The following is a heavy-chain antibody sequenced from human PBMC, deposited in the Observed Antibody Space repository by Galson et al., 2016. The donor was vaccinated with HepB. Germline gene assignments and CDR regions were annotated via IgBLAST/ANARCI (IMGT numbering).Heavy chain of an antibody. V-gene: IGHV3-23*01. CDR2: ISMSGGSR. Sequence: SLRLSCAASGFTFSSYGMTWVRQAPGKGLEDASSISMSGGSRDYAESVKGRFTISRDNSRSTLFLQMNSLRAEDTGVYYCVRGSTAPDVWGKGTTVTVSS. CDR3: VRGSTAPDV. CDR1: GFTFSSYG. D-gene: IGHD3-16*01. J-gene: IGHJ6*04.